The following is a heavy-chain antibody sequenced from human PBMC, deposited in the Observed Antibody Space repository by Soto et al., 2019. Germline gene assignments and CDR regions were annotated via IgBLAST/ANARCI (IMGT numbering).Heavy chain of an antibody. CDR1: GDSVSSNSAA. CDR2: TYYRSKWYN. V-gene: IGHV6-1*01. D-gene: IGHD1-7*01. J-gene: IGHJ6*02. Sequence: PSQTLSLTCVISGDSVSSNSAAWNWIRQSPSRGLEWLGRTYYRSKWYNDYAVSVKSRITINPDTSKNQFSLQLNSVTPEDTAVYYCARGSNWNYVGYYYYGMDVWGQGTTVTVSS. CDR3: ARGSNWNYVGYYYYGMDV.